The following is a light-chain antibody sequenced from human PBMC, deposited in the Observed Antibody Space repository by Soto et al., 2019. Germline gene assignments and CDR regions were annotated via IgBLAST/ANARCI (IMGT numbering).Light chain of an antibody. J-gene: IGLJ1*01. Sequence: QSALTQPRSVSGSPGQSVTISCTGANSDVGGYNYVSWYQQHPGKAPKLMIYDVSKRPSGVPDRFSGSKSGNTASLTISGLQAKDEADYYCCSYAGSYSYVFGTGTKFTVL. V-gene: IGLV2-11*01. CDR1: NSDVGGYNY. CDR3: CSYAGSYSYV. CDR2: DVS.